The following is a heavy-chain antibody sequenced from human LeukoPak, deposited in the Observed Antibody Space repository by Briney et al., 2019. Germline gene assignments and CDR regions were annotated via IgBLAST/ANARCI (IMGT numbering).Heavy chain of an antibody. Sequence: SETLSLTCAVYGGSFSGYYWSWIRQPPGKGLEWIGEINHSGSTNYNPSLKSRVTISLDTSKNQFSLNLTSVTAADTAVYYCARKQYTSGWGGYYYMDVWGKGTTVTISS. V-gene: IGHV4-34*01. CDR3: ARKQYTSGWGGYYYMDV. CDR1: GGSFSGYY. CDR2: INHSGST. D-gene: IGHD6-19*01. J-gene: IGHJ6*03.